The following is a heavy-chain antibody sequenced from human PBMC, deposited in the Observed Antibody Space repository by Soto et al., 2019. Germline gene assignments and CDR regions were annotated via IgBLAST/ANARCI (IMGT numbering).Heavy chain of an antibody. CDR3: ASVTEHVVLLDAFDI. V-gene: IGHV5-10-1*01. J-gene: IGHJ3*02. CDR2: IDPSDSYT. CDR1: GYSFTSYW. Sequence: SGESLKISCKGSGYSFTSYWISWVRQMPGKGLEWMGRIDPSDSYTNYSPSFQGHVTISADKSISTAYLQWSSLKASDTAMYYCASVTEHVVLLDAFDIWGQGTMVTVSS. D-gene: IGHD3-10*01.